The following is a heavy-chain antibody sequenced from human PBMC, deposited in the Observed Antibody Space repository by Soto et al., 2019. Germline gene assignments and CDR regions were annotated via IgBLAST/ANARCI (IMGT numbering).Heavy chain of an antibody. CDR3: ARDPGGFDPLFDY. V-gene: IGHV4-59*01. D-gene: IGHD3-16*01. Sequence: SGTRSPTCTVPGGSISRSSGSWIRQPPGKGLDWIGYIYYSGNTNYNPSLKSRVTISVDTSKNQFSLKLGSVTAADTAVYYCARDPGGFDPLFDYWGQGTLVTVSS. J-gene: IGHJ4*02. CDR2: IYYSGNT. CDR1: GGSISRSS.